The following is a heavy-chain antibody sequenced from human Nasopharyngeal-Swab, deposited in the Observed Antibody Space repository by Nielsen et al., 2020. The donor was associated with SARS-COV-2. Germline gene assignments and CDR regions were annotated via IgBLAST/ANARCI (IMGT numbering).Heavy chain of an antibody. J-gene: IGHJ3*02. Sequence: ASVKVSCKASGDTFTSYGISWVRQAPGQGLEWMGWISAYNGNTNYAQKLQGRVTMTTDTSTSTAYMELRSLRSDDTAMYYCSRTYYYDSSGRNAFDIWGQGTMVTVSS. CDR3: SRTYYYDSSGRNAFDI. V-gene: IGHV1-18*01. CDR1: GDTFTSYG. CDR2: ISAYNGNT. D-gene: IGHD3-22*01.